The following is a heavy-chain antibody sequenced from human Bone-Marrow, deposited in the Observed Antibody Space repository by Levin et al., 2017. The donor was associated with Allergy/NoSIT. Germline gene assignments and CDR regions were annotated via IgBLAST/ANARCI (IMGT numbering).Heavy chain of an antibody. CDR1: GGSVSSGSYY. CDR3: ARMLVGASEFDY. D-gene: IGHD1-26*01. V-gene: IGHV4-61*01. CDR2: IYYSGST. Sequence: RSQTLSLTCTVSGGSVSSGSYYWSWIRQPPGKGLEWIGYIYYSGSTNYNPSLKSRVTISVDTSKNQFSLKLNSVTAADTAVYYCARMLVGASEFDYWGQGTLVTVSS. J-gene: IGHJ4*02.